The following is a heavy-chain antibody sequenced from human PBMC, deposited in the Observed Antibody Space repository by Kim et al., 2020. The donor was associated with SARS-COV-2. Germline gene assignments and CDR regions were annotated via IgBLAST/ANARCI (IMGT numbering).Heavy chain of an antibody. CDR3: ARDPSSGWYRPLSFDY. CDR2: IWYDGSNK. J-gene: IGHJ4*02. CDR1: GFTFSSYG. D-gene: IGHD6-19*01. V-gene: IGHV3-33*01. Sequence: GGSLRLSCAASGFTFSSYGMHWVRQAPGKGLEWVAVIWYDGSNKYYADSVKGRFTISRDNSKNTLYLQMNSLRAEDTAVYYCARDPSSGWYRPLSFDYWGQGTLVTVSS.